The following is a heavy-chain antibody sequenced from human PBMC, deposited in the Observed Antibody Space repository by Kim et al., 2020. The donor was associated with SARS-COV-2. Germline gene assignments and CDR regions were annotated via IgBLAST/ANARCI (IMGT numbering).Heavy chain of an antibody. D-gene: IGHD6-13*01. V-gene: IGHV3-7*01. CDR3: ARGPLTTAPGTL. Sequence: ANPGRGRFTISRDNAKNTLYLQLNSLRAEDTAVYYCARGPLTTAPGTLWGQGTLVTVSS. J-gene: IGHJ4*02.